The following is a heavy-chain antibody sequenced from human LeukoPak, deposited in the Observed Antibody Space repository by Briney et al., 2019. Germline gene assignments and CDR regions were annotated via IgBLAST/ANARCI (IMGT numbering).Heavy chain of an antibody. V-gene: IGHV3-48*03. CDR3: ARDFDGTPDY. CDR2: ISSSGSTI. J-gene: IGHJ4*02. Sequence: RAGGSLRLSCVASGFTFHNYEMNWVRQAPGKGLEWVSYISSSGSTIYYADSVKGRFTISRDNAKNSLYLQMNSLRAEDTAVYYCARDFDGTPDYWGQGTLVTVSS. D-gene: IGHD1-1*01. CDR1: GFTFHNYE.